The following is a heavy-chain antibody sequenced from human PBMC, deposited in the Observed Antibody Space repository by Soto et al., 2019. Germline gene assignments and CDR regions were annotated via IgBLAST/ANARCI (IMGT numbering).Heavy chain of an antibody. CDR2: ISGSGGST. CDR1: GFTFSSYA. Sequence: GGSLRLSCAASGFTFSSYAMSWVRQAPGKGLEWVSAISGSGGSTYYADSVKGRFTISRDNSKNTLYLQMNSLRAEDTAVYYCAKGYNNFGFLFGSWFDPWGQGTLVTVSS. CDR3: AKGYNNFGFLFGSWFDP. V-gene: IGHV3-23*01. J-gene: IGHJ5*02. D-gene: IGHD1-20*01.